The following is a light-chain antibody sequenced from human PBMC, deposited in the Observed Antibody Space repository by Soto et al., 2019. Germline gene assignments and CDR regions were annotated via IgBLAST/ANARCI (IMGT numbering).Light chain of an antibody. J-gene: IGKJ1*01. V-gene: IGKV1-5*03. CDR1: QSISTW. CDR2: KAS. Sequence: DIQMTQSPSTLSASVGDRVTITFRASQSISTWLAWYQQEPGKAPKLLIHKASSLQSGVPSRFSGSGSGTDFTLTISSLHPDDFATYYCLQYNSYSPTFGQGTKVDIK. CDR3: LQYNSYSPT.